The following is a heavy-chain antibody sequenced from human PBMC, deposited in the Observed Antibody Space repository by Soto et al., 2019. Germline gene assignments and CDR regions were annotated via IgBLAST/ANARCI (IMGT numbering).Heavy chain of an antibody. Sequence: GGSLRLSWAASGFTFSSYSMNWVRQAPGKGLEWVSSITSSSSYIYYADSMKGRFTISRDNAKNSLYLQMNSLRAEDTAVYYCARDSYCSSTSCYSDAFDIWGQGTMVTVS. CDR3: ARDSYCSSTSCYSDAFDI. CDR2: ITSSSSYI. D-gene: IGHD2-2*01. J-gene: IGHJ3*02. V-gene: IGHV3-21*01. CDR1: GFTFSSYS.